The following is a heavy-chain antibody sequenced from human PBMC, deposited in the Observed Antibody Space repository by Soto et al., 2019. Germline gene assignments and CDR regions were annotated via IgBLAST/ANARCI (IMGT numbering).Heavy chain of an antibody. CDR2: IIPIFGTA. J-gene: IGHJ4*02. D-gene: IGHD3-22*01. CDR3: AGDRHYYDSSLYDY. Sequence: ASVKVSCKASGGTFSSYAISWVRQAPGQGLEWMGWIIPIFGTANYAQKFQGRVTITADESTSTAYMELSRLRSDDTAVYYCAGDRHYYDSSLYDYWGQGTLVTVSS. CDR1: GGTFSSYA. V-gene: IGHV1-69*13.